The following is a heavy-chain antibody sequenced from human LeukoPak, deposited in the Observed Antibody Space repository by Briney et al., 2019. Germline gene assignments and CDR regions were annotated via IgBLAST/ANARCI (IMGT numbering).Heavy chain of an antibody. Sequence: GGSLRLSCAASGFTFSSYAMHWVRQAPGKGLEWVAVISYDGSNKYYADSVKGRFTISRDNSKNTLYLQMNSLRAEGTAVYYCARDGGSSWYYFDYWGQGTLVTVSS. CDR3: ARDGGSSWYYFDY. CDR2: ISYDGSNK. J-gene: IGHJ4*02. D-gene: IGHD6-13*01. CDR1: GFTFSSYA. V-gene: IGHV3-30-3*01.